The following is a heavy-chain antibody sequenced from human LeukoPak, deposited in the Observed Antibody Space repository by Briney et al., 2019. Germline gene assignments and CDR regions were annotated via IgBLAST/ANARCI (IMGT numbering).Heavy chain of an antibody. CDR2: ISSSGSTI. D-gene: IGHD6-6*01. V-gene: IGHV3-48*01. J-gene: IGHJ3*02. CDR1: GFTFSSYS. Sequence: PGGSLRLSCAASGFTFSSYSMNWVCQAPGKGLEWVSYISSSGSTIYYASSVKGRFTISRDNAKNSLYLQMNSLRAEDTAVYYCAREYSSSSGRAFDIWGQGTMVTVSS. CDR3: AREYSSSSGRAFDI.